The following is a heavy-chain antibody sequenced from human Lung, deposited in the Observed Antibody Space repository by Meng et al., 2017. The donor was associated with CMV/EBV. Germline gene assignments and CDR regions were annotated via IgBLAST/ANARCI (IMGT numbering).Heavy chain of an antibody. J-gene: IGHJ6*02. Sequence: GGSLRLSCTASGFTFSDYSMNWVRQAPGKGLEWVSSISSSDYIYYADSVRGRFTISRDNAKHSLYLQMNSLRAEDTAVYYCARGVGSYDFWSAYSYYYGLEVWGPGTXVTVSS. V-gene: IGHV3-21*01. CDR1: GFTFSDYS. D-gene: IGHD3-3*01. CDR2: ISSSDYI. CDR3: ARGVGSYDFWSAYSYYYGLEV.